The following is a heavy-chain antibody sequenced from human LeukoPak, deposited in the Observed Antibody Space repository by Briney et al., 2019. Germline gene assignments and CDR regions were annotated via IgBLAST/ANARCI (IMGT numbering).Heavy chain of an antibody. V-gene: IGHV4-31*03. J-gene: IGHJ4*02. CDR1: GGSISSGGYY. Sequence: PSQTLSLTCTVSGGSISSGGYYWSWIRQHPGKGLEWIGYIYYSGSTYYNPSLKSRVTTSVDTSKNQFSLKLSSVTAADTAVYYCARVGDSSGWYGDYYFDYWGQGTLVTVSS. CDR2: IYYSGST. CDR3: ARVGDSSGWYGDYYFDY. D-gene: IGHD6-19*01.